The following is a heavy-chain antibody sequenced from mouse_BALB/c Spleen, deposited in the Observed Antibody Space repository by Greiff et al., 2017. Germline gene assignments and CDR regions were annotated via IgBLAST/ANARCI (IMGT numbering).Heavy chain of an antibody. CDR2: IYPGGGYT. D-gene: IGHD1-1*01. CDR1: GYTFTNYW. J-gene: IGHJ1*01. Sequence: VQLQQSGAELVRPGTSVKISCKASGYTFTNYWLGWVKQRPGHGLEWIGDIYPGGGYTNYNEKFKGKATLTADTSSSTAYMQLSSLTSEDSAVYFCARGGVYYYGSSYEDFDVWGAGTTVTVSS. CDR3: ARGGVYYYGSSYEDFDV. V-gene: IGHV1-63*02.